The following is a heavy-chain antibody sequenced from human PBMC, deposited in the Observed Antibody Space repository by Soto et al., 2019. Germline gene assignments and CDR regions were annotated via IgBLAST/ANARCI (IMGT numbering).Heavy chain of an antibody. V-gene: IGHV3-23*01. Sequence: GGSLRLSCAASGFTFSSYAMSWVRQAPGKGLEWVSAISGSGGSTYYADSVKGRFTISRDNSKNTLYLQMNSRRAEDTAVYYCAKVGQPPSDIVVVVAATRDEYYGMDVWGQGTTVTVSS. CDR3: AKVGQPPSDIVVVVAATRDEYYGMDV. J-gene: IGHJ6*02. CDR1: GFTFSSYA. D-gene: IGHD2-15*01. CDR2: ISGSGGST.